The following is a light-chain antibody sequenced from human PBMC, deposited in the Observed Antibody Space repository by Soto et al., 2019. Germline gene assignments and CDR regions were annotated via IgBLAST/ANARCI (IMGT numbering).Light chain of an antibody. CDR3: QQRYNWPRT. Sequence: IVMTQSPGTLSVSPGEGVTLSCRASQSVGNSLAWYQQKPGQAPRLLIYDASNRATGVPARFSGSGSGTDFTLTVSSLEPEDFAVYYCQQRYNWPRTFGQGTKVDIK. V-gene: IGKV3-11*01. CDR1: QSVGNS. J-gene: IGKJ1*01. CDR2: DAS.